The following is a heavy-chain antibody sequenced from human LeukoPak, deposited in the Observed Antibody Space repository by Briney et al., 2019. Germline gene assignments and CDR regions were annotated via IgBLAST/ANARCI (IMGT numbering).Heavy chain of an antibody. J-gene: IGHJ3*02. CDR2: INHSGST. V-gene: IGHV4-34*01. D-gene: IGHD2-21*01. Sequence: SETLSLTCAVYGGSFSGYYWSWIRQPPGKGLEWIGEINHSGSTNYNPSLKSRVTISVDTSKNQFSLKLSSVTAADTAVYYCARVRILWNALDIWGQGTMVTVSS. CDR3: ARVRILWNALDI. CDR1: GGSFSGYY.